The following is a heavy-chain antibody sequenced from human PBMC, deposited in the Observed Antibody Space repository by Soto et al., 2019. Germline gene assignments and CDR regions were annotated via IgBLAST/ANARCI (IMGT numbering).Heavy chain of an antibody. CDR3: ARDDFDSSGFDY. D-gene: IGHD3-22*01. J-gene: IGHJ4*02. CDR1: GYTFTNYA. V-gene: IGHV1-3*01. CDR2: VNAGNGNR. Sequence: QIQLVQSGAEVKKPGASVTVSCKASGYTFTNYAIHWVRQAPGQSLEWLGWVNAGNGNRKLSQKFQGRVTLTRDTSATTVYMELRSLRSEDTAVYCCARDDFDSSGFDYWGQGTLVTVSS.